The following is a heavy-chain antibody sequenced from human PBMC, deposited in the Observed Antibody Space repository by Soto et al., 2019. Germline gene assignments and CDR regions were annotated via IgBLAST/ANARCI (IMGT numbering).Heavy chain of an antibody. D-gene: IGHD5-12*01. CDR2: ISTYSGDT. CDR1: GYTFFTYD. J-gene: IGHJ5*02. V-gene: IGHV1-18*01. Sequence: QVHLVQSGVEVKTPGASVKVSCQASGYTFFTYDISWLRQAPGQGLEWMGWISTYSGDTKYAQKFQGRVTMTTDTSTTTAYLELRSLRSDDTAVYYCARHHGPTTSEKWFDPWGQGTQVTVSS. CDR3: ARHHGPTTSEKWFDP.